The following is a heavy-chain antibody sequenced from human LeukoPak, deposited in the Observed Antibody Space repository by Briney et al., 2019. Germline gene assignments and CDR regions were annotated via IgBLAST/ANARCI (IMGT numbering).Heavy chain of an antibody. D-gene: IGHD3-22*01. CDR2: ISGSGGST. Sequence: GGTLRLSCAASGFTFSSYGMSWVRQAPGKGLEWVSAISGSGGSTYYADSVKGRFTISRDNSKNTLYLQMNSLRAEDTAVYYCAKRGYDSSVGGSGFFDYWGQGTLVTVSS. V-gene: IGHV3-23*01. CDR3: AKRGYDSSVGGSGFFDY. J-gene: IGHJ4*02. CDR1: GFTFSSYG.